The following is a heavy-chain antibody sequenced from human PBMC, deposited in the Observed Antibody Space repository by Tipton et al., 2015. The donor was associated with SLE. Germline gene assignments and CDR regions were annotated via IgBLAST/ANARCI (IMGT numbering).Heavy chain of an antibody. J-gene: IGHJ3*02. CDR2: IYYSGST. V-gene: IGHV4-61*08. Sequence: GLVKPSETLSLTCTVSGYSIFDGYYWSWVRQPPGKGLEWIGHIYYSGSTDYNPSLKSRVTISVDRSKSQFSLDLSSVTAADTAVYYCAIYKPRNDVFDIWGQGTWVTVSS. D-gene: IGHD1-1*01. CDR3: AIYKPRNDVFDI. CDR1: GYSIFDGYY.